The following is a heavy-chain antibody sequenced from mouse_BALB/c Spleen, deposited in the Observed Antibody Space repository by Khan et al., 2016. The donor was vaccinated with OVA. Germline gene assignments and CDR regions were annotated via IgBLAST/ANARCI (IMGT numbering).Heavy chain of an antibody. CDR2: INPGTGCT. CDR3: ARRGPDGDFDY. J-gene: IGHJ2*01. CDR1: GYTFTSYW. V-gene: IGHV1-7*01. Sequence: QIQLEQSGAEVARPGASVKLSCKTSGYTFTSYWIQWVKQRPGQGLEWIANINPGTGCTYYNQKFKDKATLTADKSSSTAYMQLSSLTSEDSAVFYCARRGPDGDFDYWGQGTTVTVSA.